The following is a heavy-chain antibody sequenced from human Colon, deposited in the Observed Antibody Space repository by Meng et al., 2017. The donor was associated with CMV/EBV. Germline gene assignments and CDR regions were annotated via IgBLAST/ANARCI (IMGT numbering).Heavy chain of an antibody. CDR3: AKDNGWLSAY. D-gene: IGHD3-22*01. CDR2: ISGTATST. CDR1: GFTFSSSG. V-gene: IGHV3-23*01. J-gene: IGHJ4*02. Sequence: LSGEASGFTFSSSGMSWVRQAPGKGLEWVSGISGTATSTYYADSVKGRFTISRDNSKNTLYLQMNSLRADDTAVYYCAKDNGWLSAYWGQGTLVTVSS.